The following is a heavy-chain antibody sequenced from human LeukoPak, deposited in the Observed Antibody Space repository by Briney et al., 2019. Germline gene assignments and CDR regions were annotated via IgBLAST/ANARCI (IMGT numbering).Heavy chain of an antibody. CDR1: GFTFSSHS. J-gene: IGHJ6*03. D-gene: IGHD5/OR15-5a*01. CDR3: ARASVDGALPYFYYYMDV. Sequence: PGGSLRLSCAASGFTFSSHSMNWVRQAPGKGLEWVSYISTTGNSIYYADSVKGRFTISRDNAKNSLYLQMNSLRPEDTALYYCARASVDGALPYFYYYMDVWGKGATVTVSS. CDR2: ISTTGNSI. V-gene: IGHV3-48*01.